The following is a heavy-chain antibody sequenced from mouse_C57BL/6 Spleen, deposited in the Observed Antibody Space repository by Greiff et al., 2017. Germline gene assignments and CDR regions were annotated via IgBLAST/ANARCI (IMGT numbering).Heavy chain of an antibody. CDR3: ARHEGEGHPYAMDY. CDR1: GFSLTSYG. J-gene: IGHJ4*01. CDR2: IWSDGST. V-gene: IGHV2-6-1*01. Sequence: VQLKESGPGLVAPSQSLSITCTVSGFSLTSYGVHWVRQPPGKGLEWLGVIWSDGSTTYNSALKSRLSISKDNSKSQVFLKMNSLQTDDTAMYYGARHEGEGHPYAMDYWGQGTSVTVSS.